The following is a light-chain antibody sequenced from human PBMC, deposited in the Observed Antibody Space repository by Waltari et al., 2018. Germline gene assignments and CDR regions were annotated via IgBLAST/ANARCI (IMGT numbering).Light chain of an antibody. CDR1: QNVKNNNS. Sequence: EIVLTQSPGTLSLSPGERATLSCRASQNVKNNNSLAWYQQKPGQAPRLLIYDASRRATGIPDRFSGSGSGTDFTLTISRLEPEDFAVYSCHQYGTSPRTFGLGTKLEIK. V-gene: IGKV3-20*01. CDR3: HQYGTSPRT. CDR2: DAS. J-gene: IGKJ2*01.